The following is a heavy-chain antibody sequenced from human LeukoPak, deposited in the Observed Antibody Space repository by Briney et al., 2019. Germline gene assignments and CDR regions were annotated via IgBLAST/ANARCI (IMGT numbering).Heavy chain of an antibody. CDR3: ARERRDGYNVYYYYNYMDV. J-gene: IGHJ6*03. D-gene: IGHD5-24*01. Sequence: GASVKVSCKASGYTFTGYYMHWVRQAPGQGLEWMGWINPNSGGTYYAQKFQGRVTMTSDTSISTAYMELSRLRSDNTAVYYCARERRDGYNVYYYYNYMDVWGKGTTVTVSS. V-gene: IGHV1-2*02. CDR2: INPNSGGT. CDR1: GYTFTGYY.